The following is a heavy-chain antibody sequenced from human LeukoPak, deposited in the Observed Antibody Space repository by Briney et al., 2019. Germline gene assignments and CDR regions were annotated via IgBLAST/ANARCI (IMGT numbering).Heavy chain of an antibody. V-gene: IGHV1-2*02. CDR1: GYTFTSYY. CDR2: INPNSGGT. J-gene: IGHJ4*02. D-gene: IGHD6-13*01. Sequence: ASVKVSCKASGYTFTSYYMHWVRQAPGQGLEWMGWINPNSGGTNYAQKFQGRVTMTRDTSISTAYMELSRLRSDDTAVYYCARVPLYSSSWLEYYFDYWGQGTLVTVSS. CDR3: ARVPLYSSSWLEYYFDY.